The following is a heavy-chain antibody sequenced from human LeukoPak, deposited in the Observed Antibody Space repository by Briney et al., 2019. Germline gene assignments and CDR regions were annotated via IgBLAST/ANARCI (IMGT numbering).Heavy chain of an antibody. CDR2: ISYDGNNK. CDR1: AFTSSTYA. V-gene: IGHV3-30-3*01. CDR3: ARGGGGDGYTFDI. J-gene: IGHJ3*02. Sequence: PGGSLRLSCAASAFTSSTYAIHWVRQFPGKGLEWVAVISYDGNNKYYADSVKGRFTISRDNSKNTLYLQMNSLRAEDTAVYYCARGGGGDGYTFDIWGQGTMVTVSS. D-gene: IGHD5-24*01.